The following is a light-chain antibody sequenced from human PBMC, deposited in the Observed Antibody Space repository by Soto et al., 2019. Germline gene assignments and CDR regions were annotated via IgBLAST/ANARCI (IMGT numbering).Light chain of an antibody. V-gene: IGKV3-20*01. CDR1: QNIDRNY. Sequence: EIVLTQSPGTLSLSPGERVTLSCRASQNIDRNYLAWYQQRPGQAPGLLIYGASIRATGIPERISGSGSGTDFTLTISRLEPEDFAVYFCQLYAGSFTFGQGTRLEIK. CDR2: GAS. CDR3: QLYAGSFT. J-gene: IGKJ5*01.